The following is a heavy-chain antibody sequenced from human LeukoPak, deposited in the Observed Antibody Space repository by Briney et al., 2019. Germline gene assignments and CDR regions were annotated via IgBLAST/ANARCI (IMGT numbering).Heavy chain of an antibody. CDR3: ARAGGYNPYYYYYMDV. J-gene: IGHJ6*03. CDR1: GGSISSYY. D-gene: IGHD1-1*01. V-gene: IGHV4-59*01. CDR2: IYYSGST. Sequence: SETLSLACTVSGGSISSYYWSWVRQPPGKGLEWIGYIYYSGSTNYNPSLKSRVTISVDTSKNQFSLKLSSVTAADTAVYYCARAGGYNPYYYYYMDVWGKGTTVTVSS.